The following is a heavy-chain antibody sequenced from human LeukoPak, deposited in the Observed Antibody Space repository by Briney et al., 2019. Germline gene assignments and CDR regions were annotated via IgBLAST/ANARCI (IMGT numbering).Heavy chain of an antibody. D-gene: IGHD6-13*01. J-gene: IGHJ4*02. Sequence: SETLSLTCAVSGYSISSGYYWGWVRQPPGKGLEWIGSISPSGSTFYNPSLKSRVTISVDTSKNQFSLKLRSVTAADTAVYYCALSPLGAAGTWSGLFDYWGQGTLVTVSS. CDR1: GYSISSGYY. V-gene: IGHV4-38-2*01. CDR2: ISPSGST. CDR3: ALSPLGAAGTWSGLFDY.